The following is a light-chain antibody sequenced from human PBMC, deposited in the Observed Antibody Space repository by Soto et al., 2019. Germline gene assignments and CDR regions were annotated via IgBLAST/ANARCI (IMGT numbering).Light chain of an antibody. V-gene: IGKV1-39*01. CDR3: QQSHSSPYT. CDR2: AAS. CDR1: LSINIY. J-gene: IGKJ5*01. Sequence: DIQMTQSPSSLSASVGDRVTITCRASLSINIYLNWYQQKPGKAPKLLIYAASNLQSGVPSRFSGDGVGTHFTLTISSLQPEDFATYHCQQSHSSPYTFGQGTRLEIK.